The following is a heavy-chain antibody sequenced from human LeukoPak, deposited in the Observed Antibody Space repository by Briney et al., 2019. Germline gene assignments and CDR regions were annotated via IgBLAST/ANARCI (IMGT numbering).Heavy chain of an antibody. D-gene: IGHD3-10*01. J-gene: IGHJ6*03. CDR2: INPSGGST. CDR1: GYTFTSYY. CDR3: ARGWVLMRKNYYGSGSPFMDV. V-gene: IGHV1-46*01. Sequence: ASVKVSCKASGYTFTSYYMHWVRQAPGQGLEWMGIINPSGGSTSYAQKFQGRVTMTRDTSTSTVYMELSSLRSEDTAVYYCARGWVLMRKNYYGSGSPFMDVWGKGTTVTVSS.